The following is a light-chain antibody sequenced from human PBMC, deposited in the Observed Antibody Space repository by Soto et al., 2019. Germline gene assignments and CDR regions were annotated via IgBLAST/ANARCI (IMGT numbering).Light chain of an antibody. CDR2: DAS. Sequence: EIVMTQSPATLSVSPGDRATLSCRASQSVDNDLAWYQQKPGQPPRLLIYDASTRATGIPARFSGSQSGTEFTLNISSLLSEDFEVYSCQQYNNWPLTFGGGTKVDIK. CDR3: QQYNNWPLT. V-gene: IGKV3D-15*01. J-gene: IGKJ4*01. CDR1: QSVDND.